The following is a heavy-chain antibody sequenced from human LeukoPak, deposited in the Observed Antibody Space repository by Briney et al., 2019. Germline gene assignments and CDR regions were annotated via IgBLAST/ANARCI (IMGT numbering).Heavy chain of an antibody. J-gene: IGHJ4*02. CDR1: GGSISSSSYY. V-gene: IGHV4-39*01. CDR3: ARLGPYYDFWSGYLPVDY. D-gene: IGHD3-3*01. CDR2: IYYSGST. Sequence: RSSETLSLTCTVSGGSISSSSYYWGWIRQPPGKGLEWIGNIYYSGSTYYNPSLQSRITISVDTSKNQFSLKLNSMTAADTAVYYCARLGPYYDFWSGYLPVDYWGQGTLVTVSS.